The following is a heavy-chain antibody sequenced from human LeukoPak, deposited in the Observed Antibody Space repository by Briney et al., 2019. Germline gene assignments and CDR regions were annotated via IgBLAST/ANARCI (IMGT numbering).Heavy chain of an antibody. Sequence: PSETLSLTCTVSGGSISSSSYYWGWIRQPPGKGLEWIGSIYYSGSTYYNPSLKSRVTISVDTPKNQFSLNLSSVTAADTAVYYCARPLYSGYDYYYYYYMDVWGKGTTVTVSS. J-gene: IGHJ6*03. CDR2: IYYSGST. D-gene: IGHD5-12*01. V-gene: IGHV4-39*01. CDR3: ARPLYSGYDYYYYYYMDV. CDR1: GGSISSSSYY.